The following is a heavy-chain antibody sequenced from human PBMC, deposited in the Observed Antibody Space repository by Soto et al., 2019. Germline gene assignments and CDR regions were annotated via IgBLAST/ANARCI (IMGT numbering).Heavy chain of an antibody. J-gene: IGHJ4*02. CDR1: GGTFSSYT. Sequence: QVQLVQSGAEVKKPGSSVKVSCKASGGTFSSYTISWVRQAPGQGLEWMGRIIPILGIANYAQKFQGRVTITADKSTRTAYMELSSLRSEDTAVYYCARELQGYCSGGSCFYYFDYWGQGTLVTVSS. V-gene: IGHV1-69*08. CDR2: IIPILGIA. CDR3: ARELQGYCSGGSCFYYFDY. D-gene: IGHD2-15*01.